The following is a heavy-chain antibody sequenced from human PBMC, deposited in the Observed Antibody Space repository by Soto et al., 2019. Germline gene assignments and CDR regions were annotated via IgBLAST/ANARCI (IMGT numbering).Heavy chain of an antibody. CDR2: INPNSGGT. D-gene: IGHD5-18*01. V-gene: IGHV1-2*02. Sequence: GASVKVSCKASEYTFTGYYMHWVRQAPGQGLEWMGWINPNSGGTNYAQKFQGRVTMTRDTSISTAYMELSRLRSDDTAVYYCARDWADTAIQGHYYYYYGMDVWGQGTTVTVSS. CDR3: ARDWADTAIQGHYYYYYGMDV. CDR1: EYTFTGYY. J-gene: IGHJ6*02.